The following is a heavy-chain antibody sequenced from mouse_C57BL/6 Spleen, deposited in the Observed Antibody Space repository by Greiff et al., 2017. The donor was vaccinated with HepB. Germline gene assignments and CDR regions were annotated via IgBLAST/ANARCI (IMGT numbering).Heavy chain of an antibody. CDR3: ARKGYDGGDYCDY. J-gene: IGHJ2*01. CDR2: IDPSDSYT. V-gene: IGHV1-59*01. Sequence: QVQLQQPGAELVRPGTSVKLSCKASGYTFTSYWMHWVKQRPGQGLEWIGVIDPSDSYTNYNQKFKGKATLTVDTSSSTAYMQLSSLTSEDSAVYYWARKGYDGGDYCDYWGQGTTLTVSS. D-gene: IGHD2-2*01. CDR1: GYTFTSYW.